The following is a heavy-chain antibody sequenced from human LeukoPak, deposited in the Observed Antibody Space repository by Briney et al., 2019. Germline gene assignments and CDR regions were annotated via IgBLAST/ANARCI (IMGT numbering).Heavy chain of an antibody. J-gene: IGHJ5*02. CDR2: IDPAGGTT. CDR1: GYTFSTYY. CDR3: ARPPDFDRSGYLWAS. D-gene: IGHD3-22*01. V-gene: IGHV1-46*01. Sequence: SVNLSCKASGYTFSTYYIHWLPQAPGQGLEWMGIIDPAGGTTSYSQKYQGRVTMTRDTSTSTEYMQLSILTSEETAVYYGARPPDFDRSGYLWASWGQGTLVTVSS.